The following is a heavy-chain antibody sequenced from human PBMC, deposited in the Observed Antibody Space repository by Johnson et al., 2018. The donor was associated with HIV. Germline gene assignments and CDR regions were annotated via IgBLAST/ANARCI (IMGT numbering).Heavy chain of an antibody. CDR1: GLSVSINY. Sequence: VQLVESGGGVVQPGRSLRLSCAVSGLSVSINYITWVRQAPGKGLEWVSVIHSGGSTYYADSVEGRFTISRDNAKNSLDLQMNSLRGEDTAVYYCARATAYGGRVDGFDIWGQGTMVTVSS. J-gene: IGHJ3*02. D-gene: IGHD4-23*01. CDR2: IHSGGST. V-gene: IGHV3-53*01. CDR3: ARATAYGGRVDGFDI.